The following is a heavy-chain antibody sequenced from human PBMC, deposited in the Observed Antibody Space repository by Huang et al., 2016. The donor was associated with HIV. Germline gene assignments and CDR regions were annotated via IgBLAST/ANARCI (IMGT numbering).Heavy chain of an antibody. V-gene: IGHV7-4-1*02. J-gene: IGHJ4*02. CDR3: LIILVRGLIDAVDY. D-gene: IGHD3-10*01. Sequence: QVQLVQSGSELKKPGASVKVSCKASGYPFTSHTINWVRQAPGQGLEWMGWINTNPGNPTYAPGFTGLIVFSLDTSVSTAYLQISSLKAEDTAVYYCLIILVRGLIDAVDYWGQGTLVTVSS. CDR2: INTNPGNP. CDR1: GYPFTSHT.